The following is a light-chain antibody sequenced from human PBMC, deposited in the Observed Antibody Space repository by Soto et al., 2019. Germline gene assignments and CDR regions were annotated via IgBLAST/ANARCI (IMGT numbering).Light chain of an antibody. CDR2: ASS. V-gene: IGKV3-20*01. Sequence: EIVLPQSPGTLSLSPGERATLSCRASQSVSSTYFAWYQKKPGQAPRLLIYASSSRATGIPDRFSGSGSGTDFTLTISRLEPQDFAVYYCQQYGTSPGYTFGQGTKLEIK. CDR3: QQYGTSPGYT. J-gene: IGKJ2*01. CDR1: QSVSSTY.